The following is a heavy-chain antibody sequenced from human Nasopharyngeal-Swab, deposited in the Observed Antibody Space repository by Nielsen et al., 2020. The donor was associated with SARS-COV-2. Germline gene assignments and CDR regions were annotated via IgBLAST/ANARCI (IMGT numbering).Heavy chain of an antibody. J-gene: IGHJ4*02. Sequence: SLKISCTVSGFRFNDYAMHWVRQAPGKGLEWVSGISWNSGSIGYADSVKGRFTISRDNAKNSLYLQMNSLRAEDTALYYCAKDIRPSIAATDYWGQGTLVTVSS. CDR1: GFRFNDYA. D-gene: IGHD6-6*01. V-gene: IGHV3-9*01. CDR3: AKDIRPSIAATDY. CDR2: ISWNSGSI.